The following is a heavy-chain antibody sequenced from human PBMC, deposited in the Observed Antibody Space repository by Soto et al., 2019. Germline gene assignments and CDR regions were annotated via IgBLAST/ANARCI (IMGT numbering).Heavy chain of an antibody. Sequence: QVQLVESGGGVVQPGRSLRLSCAASGFPFSSYGMHWVRQAPGKGLDWVAVIWYDGSNKDYADSVKGRFTISRDNSKNTLYLQINNLRADDTAVYYCASSINWGQGTLVTVSS. CDR2: IWYDGSNK. V-gene: IGHV3-33*01. CDR1: GFPFSSYG. J-gene: IGHJ4*02. CDR3: ASSIN.